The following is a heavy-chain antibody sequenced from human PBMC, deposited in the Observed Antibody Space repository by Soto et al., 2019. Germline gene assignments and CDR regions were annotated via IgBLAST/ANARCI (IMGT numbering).Heavy chain of an antibody. Sequence: GASVKVSCKASGYTFIGYYIHWVRQAPGQGLEWMGWINPNSGSTTYAQKFQGRVTMTKDTSISTTYMDLSRLTSDDTALYYCARYCSSVSCYDEVWGQGTMVTVSS. CDR1: GYTFIGYY. J-gene: IGHJ3*01. D-gene: IGHD2-15*01. CDR3: ARYCSSVSCYDEV. V-gene: IGHV1-2*02. CDR2: INPNSGST.